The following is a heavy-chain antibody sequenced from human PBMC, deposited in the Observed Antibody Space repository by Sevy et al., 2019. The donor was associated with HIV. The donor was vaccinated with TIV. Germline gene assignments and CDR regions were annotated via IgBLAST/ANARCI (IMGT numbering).Heavy chain of an antibody. CDR1: EFSVTDNY. V-gene: IGHV3-66*01. CDR2: IYSGGST. Sequence: GGSLRLSCAASEFSVTDNYMSWVRQAPGKGLEWVSTIYSGGSTFYTDSVKGRFTISRDNYKNTLYLHMNSLSAEDTAVYYCARDRYYDASGYYYYYYGLDVWGQGTTVTVSS. J-gene: IGHJ6*02. CDR3: ARDRYYDASGYYYYYYGLDV. D-gene: IGHD3-22*01.